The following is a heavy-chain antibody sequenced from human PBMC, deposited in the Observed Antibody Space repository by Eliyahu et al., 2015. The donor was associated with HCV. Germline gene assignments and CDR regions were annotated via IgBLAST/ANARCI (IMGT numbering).Heavy chain of an antibody. J-gene: IGHJ5*02. V-gene: IGHV3-74*01. CDR2: INGDGSST. Sequence: EVQLVESGGGLVQPGGSLRLSCTASGLTFSSNWMHWVRQVPGKGLMWVSQINGDGSSTAYAGSVKGRFVISRDNAKNTLYLQMNSLRDEDTAVYYCARPGYSDSRFDPWGQGTLVTVSS. CDR3: ARPGYSDSRFDP. D-gene: IGHD6-13*01. CDR1: GLTFSSNW.